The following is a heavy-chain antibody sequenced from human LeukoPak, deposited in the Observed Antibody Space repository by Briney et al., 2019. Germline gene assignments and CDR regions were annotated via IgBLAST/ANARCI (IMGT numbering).Heavy chain of an antibody. CDR2: MNPNSGNT. J-gene: IGHJ4*02. D-gene: IGHD3-9*01. CDR3: ARGREVLRYFDWLLYPNY. V-gene: IGHV1-8*01. CDR1: GYTFTSYD. Sequence: ASVKVSCKASGYTFTSYDSNWVRQATGQGLEWMGWMNPNSGNTGYAQKFQGRVTMTRNTSISTAYMELSSLRSEDTAVYYCARGREVLRYFDWLLYPNYWGQGTLVTVSS.